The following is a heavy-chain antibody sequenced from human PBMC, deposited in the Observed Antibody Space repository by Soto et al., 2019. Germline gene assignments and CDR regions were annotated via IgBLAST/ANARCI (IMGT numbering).Heavy chain of an antibody. CDR3: ARYRRGTG. CDR2: IYYSGDT. J-gene: IGHJ1*01. CDR1: SGPISSGSYY. V-gene: IGHV4-39*01. D-gene: IGHD3-16*02. Sequence: SETRCLTYTVSSGPISSGSYYLGGVRRPPGKGLEWVGGIYYSGDTYSNPALKSRVALFIDTSKNQFSLKLTSVTAADTALYYCARYRRGTGWG.